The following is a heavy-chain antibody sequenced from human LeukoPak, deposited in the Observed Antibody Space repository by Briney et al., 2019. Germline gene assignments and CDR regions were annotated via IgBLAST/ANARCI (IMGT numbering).Heavy chain of an antibody. CDR1: GYTFTGYY. J-gene: IGHJ4*02. D-gene: IGHD6-13*01. V-gene: IGHV1-2*02. Sequence: ASVKVSCKASGYTFTGYYMHWVRQAPGQGLEWMGWINPNSGGTNYAQKFQGRVTMTRNTSISTAYMELSSLRSEDTAVYYCARAASYSSSGKTRKNYYFDYWGQGTLVTVSS. CDR3: ARAASYSSSGKTRKNYYFDY. CDR2: INPNSGGT.